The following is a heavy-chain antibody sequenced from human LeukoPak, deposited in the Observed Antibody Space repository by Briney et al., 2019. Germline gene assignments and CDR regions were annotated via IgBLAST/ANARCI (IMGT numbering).Heavy chain of an antibody. CDR1: GGSISSYY. J-gene: IGHJ4*02. D-gene: IGHD3-10*01. Sequence: SETLSLTCTVSGGSISSYYWSWIRQPPGKGLEWIGYIYYSGGTNYNPSLKSRVTISVDTSKNQFSLKLSSVTAADTAVYYCASRSGSYYPYFDYWGQGTLVTVSS. CDR3: ASRSGSYYPYFDY. CDR2: IYYSGGT. V-gene: IGHV4-59*12.